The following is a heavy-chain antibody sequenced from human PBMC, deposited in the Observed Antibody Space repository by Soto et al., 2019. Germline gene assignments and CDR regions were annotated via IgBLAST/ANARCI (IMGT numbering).Heavy chain of an antibody. CDR2: IYYSGST. CDR1: GGSISSYY. D-gene: IGHD2-15*01. Sequence: SETLSLTCTVSGGSISSYYWSWIRQPPGKGLQWIGYIYYSGSTNYNPSLQSRVTISVDTSKNQFSLKLSSVTAADTAVYYCARGYCSGGSCYSRTFDIWGQGTMVTVSS. CDR3: ARGYCSGGSCYSRTFDI. J-gene: IGHJ3*02. V-gene: IGHV4-59*01.